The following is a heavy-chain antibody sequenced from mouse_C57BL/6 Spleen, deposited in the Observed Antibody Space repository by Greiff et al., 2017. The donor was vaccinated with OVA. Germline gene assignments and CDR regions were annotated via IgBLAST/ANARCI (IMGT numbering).Heavy chain of an antibody. CDR1: GYTFTSYW. V-gene: IGHV1-5*01. CDR3: TRSGITTRAMDY. CDR2: IYPGNSDT. D-gene: IGHD1-1*01. Sequence: VQLQQSGTVLARPGASVKMSCKTSGYTFTSYWMHWVNQRPGQGLEWIGAIYPGNSDTSYNQKFKGKAKLTAVTSASTAYMELSSLTNEDSAVYYCTRSGITTRAMDYWGQGTSVTVSS. J-gene: IGHJ4*01.